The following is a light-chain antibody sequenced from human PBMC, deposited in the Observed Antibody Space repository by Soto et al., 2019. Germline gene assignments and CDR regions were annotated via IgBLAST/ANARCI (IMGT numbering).Light chain of an antibody. V-gene: IGKV3-20*01. CDR2: GAS. J-gene: IGKJ5*01. CDR3: QQYGSS. CDR1: QSVSSIY. Sequence: EIVLTQSPGTLSLSPGERATLSCRASQSVSSIYLAWYQQKPGQAPRLLIYGASSRATGIPDRFSGSGSGTDFTLTISRLEPEDFAVYYCQQYGSSFGQGTRLEIK.